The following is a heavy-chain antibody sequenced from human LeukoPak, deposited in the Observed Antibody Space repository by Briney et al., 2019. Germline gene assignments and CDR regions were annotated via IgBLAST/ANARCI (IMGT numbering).Heavy chain of an antibody. CDR2: IRYDGSNK. D-gene: IGHD3-16*02. CDR3: AKDGYYDYVWGSYPAYYFDY. Sequence: TGGSLRLSCAASGFNFSSYGMHWVRQAPGKGLEWVAFIRYDGSNKYYPDSMKGRFTISRDNAKTTLYLQMNSLRAEDTAVYYCAKDGYYDYVWGSYPAYYFDYWGQGTLVTVSS. CDR1: GFNFSSYG. V-gene: IGHV3-30*02. J-gene: IGHJ4*02.